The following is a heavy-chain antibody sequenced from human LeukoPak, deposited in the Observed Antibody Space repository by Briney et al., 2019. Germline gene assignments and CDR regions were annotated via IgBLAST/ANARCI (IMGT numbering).Heavy chain of an antibody. Sequence: GGSLRLSCAASGFTFSSYAMHWVRQAPGKGLEWVAVISYDGSNKYYADSVKGRFTISRDNSKNTLYLQMNSLRAEDTAVYYCARKKGGYYDSSGDAFDIWGQGTMVTVSS. CDR2: ISYDGSNK. D-gene: IGHD3-22*01. CDR3: ARKKGGYYDSSGDAFDI. J-gene: IGHJ3*02. V-gene: IGHV3-30*14. CDR1: GFTFSSYA.